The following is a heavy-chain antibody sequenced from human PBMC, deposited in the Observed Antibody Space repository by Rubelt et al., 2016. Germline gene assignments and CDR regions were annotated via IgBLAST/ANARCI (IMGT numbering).Heavy chain of an antibody. V-gene: IGHV4-59*01. CDR2: SYYRWIT. CDR1: GGSISSYY. CDR3: ARHLQKYYYYGMDV. Sequence: QVQLQESGPGLVKPSETLSLTCTVSGGSISSYYWSWIRQPPGKVLAWIGYSYYRWITNYNPSLKRRGTSSVEPSRNQLSLKLSSVTAADTAVYYCARHLQKYYYYGMDVWGQGTTATVSS. J-gene: IGHJ6*02.